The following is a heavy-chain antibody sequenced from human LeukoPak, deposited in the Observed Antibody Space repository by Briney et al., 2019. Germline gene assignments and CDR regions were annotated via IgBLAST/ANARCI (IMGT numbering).Heavy chain of an antibody. CDR1: GYSISSGYY. CDR2: IYHSGST. Sequence: PSETLSPTCAVSGYSISSGYYWGWIRQPPGKGLEWIGSIYHSGSTYYNPSLKSRVTISVDTSKNQFSLKLSSVTAADTAVYYCARELLRYFDWLSGGPNDAFDIWGQGTMVTVSS. V-gene: IGHV4-38-2*02. D-gene: IGHD3-9*01. CDR3: ARELLRYFDWLSGGPNDAFDI. J-gene: IGHJ3*02.